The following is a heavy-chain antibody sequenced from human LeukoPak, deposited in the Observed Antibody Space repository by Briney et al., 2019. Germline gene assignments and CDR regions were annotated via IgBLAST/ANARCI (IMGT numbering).Heavy chain of an antibody. V-gene: IGHV3-23*01. D-gene: IGHD5-18*01. J-gene: IGHJ4*02. CDR2: IGNTET. CDR1: GFPFETNA. CDR3: AKDWIQFNRVFDCFDS. Sequence: GGSLRLSCATSGFPFETNAMSWVRQAPGKGLEWVATIGNTETFYADFVTGRFTISRDNSKSTVNLQMNRLRVEDTAIYYCAKDWIQFNRVFDCFDSWGQGTLVTVSS.